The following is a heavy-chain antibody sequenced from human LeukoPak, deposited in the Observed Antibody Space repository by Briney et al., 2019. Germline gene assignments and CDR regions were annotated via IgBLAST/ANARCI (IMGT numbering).Heavy chain of an antibody. Sequence: GESLKISCKGSGYSFTSYWIGWVRQMPGKGLEWMGWINAGNGNTKYSQKFQGRVTITRDTSASTAYMELSSLRSEDTAVYYCARDELVLYNWFDPWGQGTLVTVSS. CDR2: INAGNGNT. D-gene: IGHD4/OR15-4a*01. CDR3: ARDELVLYNWFDP. J-gene: IGHJ5*02. V-gene: IGHV1-3*01. CDR1: GYSFTSYW.